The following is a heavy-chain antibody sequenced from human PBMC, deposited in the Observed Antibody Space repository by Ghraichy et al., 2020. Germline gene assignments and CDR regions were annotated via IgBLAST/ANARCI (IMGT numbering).Heavy chain of an antibody. CDR2: ISSSSYI. J-gene: IGHJ6*02. CDR1: GFTFSSYS. D-gene: IGHD6-19*01. Sequence: GGSLRLSCAASGFTFSSYSMNWVRQAPGKGLEWVSSISSSSYIYYADSVKGRFTISRDNAKNSLYLQMNSLRAEDTAVYYCARWTPLAVGGGPYYGMDVWGQGTTVTVSS. CDR3: ARWTPLAVGGGPYYGMDV. V-gene: IGHV3-21*01.